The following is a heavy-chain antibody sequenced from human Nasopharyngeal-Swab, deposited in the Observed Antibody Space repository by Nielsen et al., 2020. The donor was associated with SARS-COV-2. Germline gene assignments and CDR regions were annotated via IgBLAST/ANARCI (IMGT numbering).Heavy chain of an antibody. V-gene: IGHV4-34*01. Sequence: SETLSLTCAVYGGSFSGYYWSWIRQPPGQRLEWIGEINDSGSTNYNPSLKSRVTISVDTSKNQFSLKLSSVTAADTAVYYCANTLKGYSYGLGYFYRNGLWGQRTTVTVSS. CDR3: ANTLKGYSYGLGYFYRNGL. J-gene: IGHJ6*01. CDR2: INDSGST. D-gene: IGHD5-18*01. CDR1: GGSFSGYY.